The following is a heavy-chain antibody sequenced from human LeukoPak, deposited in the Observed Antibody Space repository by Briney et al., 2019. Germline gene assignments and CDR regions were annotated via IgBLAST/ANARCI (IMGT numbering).Heavy chain of an antibody. Sequence: GASLKISCKGSGYSFTSYWIGWVRQMPGKGLEWMGIIYPGDSDTRYSPSFQGQATISADTSISPAYLQWSSLKGSDTAMYYCASHAAARAFDIWGQGTMVTVSS. CDR2: IYPGDSDT. CDR3: ASHAAARAFDI. CDR1: GYSFTSYW. J-gene: IGHJ3*02. V-gene: IGHV5-51*01. D-gene: IGHD2-15*01.